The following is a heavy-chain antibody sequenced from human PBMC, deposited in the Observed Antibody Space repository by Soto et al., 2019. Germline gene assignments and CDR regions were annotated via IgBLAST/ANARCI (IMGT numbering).Heavy chain of an antibody. CDR2: ISWNGAAT. V-gene: IGHV3-9*01. J-gene: IGHJ4*02. D-gene: IGHD3-10*01. Sequence: EVQLVESGGGLVQPGGSLRLSCAASGFTFDDYAIHWVRQAPGKGLEWVSGISWNGAATGYVDSVKGRFSISRDNTKNTLYLQMNSLRSEDTAVYYCANLPLYGSGFGCWGQGTLVTVSS. CDR3: ANLPLYGSGFGC. CDR1: GFTFDDYA.